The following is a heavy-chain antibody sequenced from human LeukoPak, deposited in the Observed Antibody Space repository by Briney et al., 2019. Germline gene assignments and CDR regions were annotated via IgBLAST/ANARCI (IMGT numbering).Heavy chain of an antibody. D-gene: IGHD6-6*01. CDR2: INPDSGGT. CDR1: GYTFTGYY. V-gene: IGHV1-2*02. CDR3: ARGSGIAARPGY. Sequence: ASVKVSCKASGYTFTGYYMHWVRQAPGQGLEWMGWINPDSGGTNYAQKFQGRVTMTRDTSISTAYMEPSRLRSDDTAVYYCARGSGIAARPGYWGQGTLVTVSS. J-gene: IGHJ4*02.